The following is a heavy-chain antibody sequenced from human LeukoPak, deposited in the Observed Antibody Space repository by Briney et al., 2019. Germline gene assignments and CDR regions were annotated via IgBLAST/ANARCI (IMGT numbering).Heavy chain of an antibody. CDR1: GYTFTSYD. D-gene: IGHD5-12*01. J-gene: IGHJ4*02. Sequence: ASVKVSCKASGYTFTSYDINWVRQATGQGLEWMGWMNPNSGNTGYAQKFQGRVTMTRNTSISTAYMELSSLRSEDTAVYYCAIQYSGYDLPVYYFDYWGQGTLVTVSS. CDR2: MNPNSGNT. CDR3: AIQYSGYDLPVYYFDY. V-gene: IGHV1-8*01.